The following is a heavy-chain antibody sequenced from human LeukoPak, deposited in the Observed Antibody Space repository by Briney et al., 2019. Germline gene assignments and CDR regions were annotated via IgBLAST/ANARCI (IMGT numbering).Heavy chain of an antibody. V-gene: IGHV3-30*02. CDR2: VRYDGSQK. Sequence: GGSLRLSCAASGFSFSSYDMYWVREAPGKGLDWLAFVRYDGSQKYYAESVKGRFTLSRDNSKNTLYLQMNSLRGEDTAVFYCAKGGARLHSYYLDYWGQGTLVTVSS. J-gene: IGHJ4*02. CDR3: AKGGARLHSYYLDY. CDR1: GFSFSSYD. D-gene: IGHD1-26*01.